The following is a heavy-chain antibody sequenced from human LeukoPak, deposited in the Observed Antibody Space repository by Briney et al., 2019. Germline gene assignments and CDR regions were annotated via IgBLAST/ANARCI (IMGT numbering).Heavy chain of an antibody. J-gene: IGHJ4*02. CDR2: INHSGST. D-gene: IGHD5-12*01. CDR3: ASSIVATMTGRRIYFDY. CDR1: GGSFSGYY. Sequence: PSETLSLTCAVYGGSFSGYYWSWIRQPPGKGLEWIGEINHSGSTNYNPSLKSRVTISVDTSKNQFSLKLSSVTAADTAVYYCASSIVATMTGRRIYFDYWGQGTLVTVSP. V-gene: IGHV4-34*01.